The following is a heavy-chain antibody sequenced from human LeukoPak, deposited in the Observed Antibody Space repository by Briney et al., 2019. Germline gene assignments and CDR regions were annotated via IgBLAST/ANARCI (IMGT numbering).Heavy chain of an antibody. CDR2: IWYDGSNK. CDR1: GFTFSSYS. J-gene: IGHJ6*03. D-gene: IGHD2/OR15-2a*01. CDR3: AKAPRAFHYYMDV. Sequence: GGSLRLSCAASGFTFSSYSMNWVRQAPGKGLEWAAVIWYDGSNKYYANSVKGRFTISRDNSKNTLYLQMNSLRAEDTAVYYCAKAPRAFHYYMDVWGKGTTVTVSS. V-gene: IGHV3-33*06.